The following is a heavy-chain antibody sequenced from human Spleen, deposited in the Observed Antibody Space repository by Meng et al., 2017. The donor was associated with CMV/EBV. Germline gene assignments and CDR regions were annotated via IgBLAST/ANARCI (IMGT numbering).Heavy chain of an antibody. CDR1: GGSISSSSYY. D-gene: IGHD6-13*01. CDR3: ARGRVSSSSWYYYYYGMDV. Sequence: SETLSLTCTVSGGSISSSSYYGGWIRQPPGKGLEWVGSIYYSGSTNYNPSLKSRVTISVDTSKNQFSLKLSSVTAADTAVYYCARGRVSSSSWYYYYYGMDVWGQGTTVTVSS. CDR2: IYYSGST. V-gene: IGHV4-39*07. J-gene: IGHJ6*02.